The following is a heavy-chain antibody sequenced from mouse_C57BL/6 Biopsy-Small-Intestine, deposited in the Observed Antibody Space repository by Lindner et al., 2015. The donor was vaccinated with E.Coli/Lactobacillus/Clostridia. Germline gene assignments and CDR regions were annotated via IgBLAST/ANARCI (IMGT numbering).Heavy chain of an antibody. CDR2: INPSGGST. D-gene: IGHD1-1*02. CDR1: GHTFTSFY. Sequence: SVKVSCKASGHTFTSFYMHWVRQAPGQGLEWMGIINPSGGSTSYAQKFQGRVTMTRDTSTSTAYMELRSLRSDDTAVYYCARVPGWKYYFDYWGQGTLVTVSS. J-gene: IGHJ2*01. CDR3: ARVPGWKYYFDY. V-gene: IGHV1-59*01.